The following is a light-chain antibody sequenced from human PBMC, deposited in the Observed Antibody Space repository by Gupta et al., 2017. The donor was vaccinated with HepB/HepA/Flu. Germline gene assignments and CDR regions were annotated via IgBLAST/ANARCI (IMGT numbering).Light chain of an antibody. CDR3: NSRETSSNNHVV. V-gene: IGLV3-19*01. Sequence: SSELTPAPAVSVALGQTVRITCQGDSLRSYYASWYQQKPGQAPVLLISDKNNRRSGTPDRVSGSNSGTTTALTITVAQAGEEADYYYNSRETSSNNHVVFGGGTKLTVL. CDR1: SLRSYY. J-gene: IGLJ2*01. CDR2: DKN.